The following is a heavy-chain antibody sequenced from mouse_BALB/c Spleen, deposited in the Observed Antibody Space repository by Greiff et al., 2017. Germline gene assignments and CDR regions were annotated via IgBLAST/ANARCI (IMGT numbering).Heavy chain of an antibody. CDR2: IRSKSNNYAT. CDR1: GFTFNTYA. D-gene: IGHD3-2*02. CDR3: VRHEAFYYAMDY. Sequence: EVHLVESGGGLVQPKGSLKLSCAASGFTFNTYAMNWVRQAPGKGLEWVARIRSKSNNYATYYADSVKDRFTISRDDSQSMLYLQMNNLKTEDTAMYYCVRHEAFYYAMDYWGQGTSVTVSS. J-gene: IGHJ4*01. V-gene: IGHV10-1*02.